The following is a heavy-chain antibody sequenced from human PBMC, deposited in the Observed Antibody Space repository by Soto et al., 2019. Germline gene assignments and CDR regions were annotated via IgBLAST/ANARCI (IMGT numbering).Heavy chain of an antibody. CDR3: ARLRIATNNYKWFDP. J-gene: IGHJ5*02. D-gene: IGHD2-21*01. V-gene: IGHV4-31*03. CDR1: GAALNSGNYY. Sequence: SETLSLTCSVSGAALNSGNYYRSWIRQVPGKGLEWIGHIYVTGAVDYNPSLRDRITISQDTSERQFSLNLRLVTATDTAVYYCARLRIATNNYKWFDPWGQGTLVTVSS. CDR2: IYVTGAV.